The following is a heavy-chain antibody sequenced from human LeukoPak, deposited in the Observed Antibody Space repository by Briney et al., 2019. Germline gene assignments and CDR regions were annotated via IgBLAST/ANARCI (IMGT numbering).Heavy chain of an antibody. Sequence: GGSLRLSCAASGFTFSSYGMSWVRQAPGKGLEWVSSISSSSSYIYYADSVKGRFTISRDNAKNSLYLQMNSLRAEDTAVYYCASPASADYWGQGALVTVSS. CDR2: ISSSSSYI. J-gene: IGHJ4*02. V-gene: IGHV3-21*01. CDR3: ASPASADY. CDR1: GFTFSSYG.